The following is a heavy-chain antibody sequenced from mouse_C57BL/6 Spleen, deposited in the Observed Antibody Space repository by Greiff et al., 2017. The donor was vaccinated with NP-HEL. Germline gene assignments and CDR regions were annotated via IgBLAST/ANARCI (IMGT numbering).Heavy chain of an antibody. V-gene: IGHV1-19*01. CDR1: GYTFTDYY. CDR3: ASYGSSYGAMDY. Sequence: EVQLQQSGPVLVKPGASVKMSCKASGYTFTDYYMNWVKQSHGKSLEWIGVINPYNGGTSYNQKFKGKATLTVDKSSSTAYMELNSLTSEDSAVYYCASYGSSYGAMDYWGQGTSVTVSS. CDR2: INPYNGGT. D-gene: IGHD1-1*01. J-gene: IGHJ4*01.